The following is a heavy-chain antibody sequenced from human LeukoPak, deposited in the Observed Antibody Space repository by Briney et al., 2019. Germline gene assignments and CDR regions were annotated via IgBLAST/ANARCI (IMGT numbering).Heavy chain of an antibody. CDR2: IYYSGST. D-gene: IGHD7-27*01. Sequence: SETLSLTCTGSGGSISSYYWSWIRQPPGKGLEWIGYIYYSGSTNYNPSLKSRVTISVDTSKNQFSLKLSSVTAADTAVYYCARVPWGYFDYWGQGTLVTVSS. CDR3: ARVPWGYFDY. V-gene: IGHV4-59*01. J-gene: IGHJ4*02. CDR1: GGSISSYY.